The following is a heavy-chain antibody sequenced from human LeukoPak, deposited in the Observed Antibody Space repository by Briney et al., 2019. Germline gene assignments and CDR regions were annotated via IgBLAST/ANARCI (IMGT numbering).Heavy chain of an antibody. V-gene: IGHV3-7*05. CDR3: ARGHYDMRV. Sequence: PGGSLRLSCAASGFSLSSHWMIWVRQDPGEGLEWVANIKQDGSEHYYVDSVRGRFTISRDNAKNSLYLQMNSLRAEDTAICYCARGHYDMRVWGQGTTVTVSS. J-gene: IGHJ6*02. CDR1: GFSLSSHW. CDR2: IKQDGSEH.